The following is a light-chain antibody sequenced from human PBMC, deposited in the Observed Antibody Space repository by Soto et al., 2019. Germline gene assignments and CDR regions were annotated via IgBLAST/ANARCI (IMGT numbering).Light chain of an antibody. CDR1: QDISNY. CDR2: GAS. CDR3: QHFDNFPRALS. J-gene: IGKJ5*01. Sequence: DIQMTQSPSSLSATVGDRVTITCQASQDISNYLNWYQQKPGKVPKLLIYGASNLETGVPSRFSGSGSGTDFNFTISSLQPEDIATYYCQHFDNFPRALSFGRGTRLELK. V-gene: IGKV1-33*01.